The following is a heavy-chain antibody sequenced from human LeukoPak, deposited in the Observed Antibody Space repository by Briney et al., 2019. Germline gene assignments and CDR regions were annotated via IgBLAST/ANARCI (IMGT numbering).Heavy chain of an antibody. CDR2: MNPNSGNT. CDR3: ARGLLRYFDWYAGGHSYYFDY. D-gene: IGHD3-9*01. Sequence: ASVKVSCKASGGTFTSYDINWVRQATGQGLEWMGWMNPNSGNTGYAQKFQGRVTMTRNTSISTAYMELSSLRSEDTAVYYCARGLLRYFDWYAGGHSYYFDYWGQGTLVTVSS. V-gene: IGHV1-8*01. CDR1: GGTFTSYD. J-gene: IGHJ4*02.